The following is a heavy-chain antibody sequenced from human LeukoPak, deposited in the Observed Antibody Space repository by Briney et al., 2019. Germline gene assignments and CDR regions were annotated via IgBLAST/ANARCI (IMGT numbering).Heavy chain of an antibody. CDR1: GGSLTSTNW. CDR3: ARWENGSGSYSPRRYGLDV. Sequence: SGTLSLTCGVSGGSLTSTNWWSWVRQPPGQGLEWIGEVSLSGLTNYNPSLSSRVIMPLDASKNHLSLHLTSVTAADTAVYYCARWENGSGSYSPRRYGLDVWGQGTTVTVSS. V-gene: IGHV4-4*02. D-gene: IGHD3-10*01. J-gene: IGHJ6*02. CDR2: VSLSGLT.